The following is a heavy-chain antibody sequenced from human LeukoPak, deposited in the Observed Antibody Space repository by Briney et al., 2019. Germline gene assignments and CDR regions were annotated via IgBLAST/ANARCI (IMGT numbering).Heavy chain of an antibody. Sequence: SENLSLTCTVSGGSISSGDYYWSWIRQPPGKGLEWIGSVSYSGSPYYNPSLTSRATISVDTSRNQVSLKLTSVTAADTAVYYCARGPSGLRSPFNTWGQGTTVTVSS. D-gene: IGHD5-12*01. CDR2: VSYSGSP. CDR3: ARGPSGLRSPFNT. CDR1: GGSISSGDYY. J-gene: IGHJ3*02. V-gene: IGHV4-39*07.